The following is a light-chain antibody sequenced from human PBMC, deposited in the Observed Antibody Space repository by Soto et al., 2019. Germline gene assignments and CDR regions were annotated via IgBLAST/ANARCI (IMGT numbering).Light chain of an antibody. CDR2: GVS. V-gene: IGKV3-20*01. CDR3: QQYSSSLVYT. J-gene: IGKJ2*01. CDR1: QSLSSGY. Sequence: EIVLTQSPGTLSLFPGEGATLSCRASQSLSSGYLAWYQQKPGQAPRLLSYGVSSRATGIPDRFSGSGSGTDFTLTISRLEPEDFAVYYCQQYSSSLVYTFGQGTKLEIK.